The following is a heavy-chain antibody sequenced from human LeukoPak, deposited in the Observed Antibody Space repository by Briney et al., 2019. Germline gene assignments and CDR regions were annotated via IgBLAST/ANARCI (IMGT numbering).Heavy chain of an antibody. J-gene: IGHJ4*02. D-gene: IGHD3-10*01. CDR3: ARGDTMVRGVINY. CDR2: IYYSGST. Sequence: LRLSCAASGFTFSSYSMNWIRQPPGKGLEWIGYIYYSGSTYYNPSLKSRVTISVDTSKNQFSLKLSSVTAADTAVYYCARGDTMVRGVINYWGQGTLVTVSS. V-gene: IGHV4-30-4*08. CDR1: GFTFSSYS.